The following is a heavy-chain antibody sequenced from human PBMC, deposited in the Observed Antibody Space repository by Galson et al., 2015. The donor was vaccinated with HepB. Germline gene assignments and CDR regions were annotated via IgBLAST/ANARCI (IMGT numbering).Heavy chain of an antibody. CDR3: ARDSSGFTDY. V-gene: IGHV3-30-3*01. D-gene: IGHD6-19*01. J-gene: IGHJ4*02. CDR1: GFTFSSYA. Sequence: SLRLSCAASGFTFSSYAMHWVRQAPGKGLEWVAVISYDGSNKYYADSVKGRFTISRDNSKNTLYLQMNSLRAEDTAVYYCARDSSGFTDYWGQGTLVTVSS. CDR2: ISYDGSNK.